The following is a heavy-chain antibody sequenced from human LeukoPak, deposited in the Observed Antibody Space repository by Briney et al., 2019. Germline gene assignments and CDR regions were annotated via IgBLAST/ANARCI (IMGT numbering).Heavy chain of an antibody. CDR1: GFTFSKYW. J-gene: IGHJ3*02. CDR2: IYIDGTGI. CDR3: ARAPPSNGYSYHFDI. D-gene: IGHD5-18*01. V-gene: IGHV3-74*01. Sequence: GGSLRLSCAASGFTFSKYWMHWVRQAPGKGLVWVSRIYIDGTGIVYAGSVKGRFIISRDNAKNTLYLQMNSLRVEDTAVYYCARAPPSNGYSYHFDIWGQGTMVTVSS.